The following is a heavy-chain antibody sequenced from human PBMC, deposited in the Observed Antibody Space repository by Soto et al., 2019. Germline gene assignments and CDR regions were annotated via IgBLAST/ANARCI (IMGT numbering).Heavy chain of an antibody. CDR3: VHSRCGGDCLQSYSSHYYYGMDV. CDR2: IYWDDDK. Sequence: QITLKASGPTLMKPTQTLTLTCTFSGFSLSTGGMGVGWIRQPPGKALEWLALIYWDDDKRYSPSLKSRLTIAKDTSKNQVVLTMTNMDPVDTATYYCVHSRCGGDCLQSYSSHYYYGMDVWGQGTTVTVSS. D-gene: IGHD2-21*02. J-gene: IGHJ6*02. CDR1: GFSLSTGGMG. V-gene: IGHV2-5*02.